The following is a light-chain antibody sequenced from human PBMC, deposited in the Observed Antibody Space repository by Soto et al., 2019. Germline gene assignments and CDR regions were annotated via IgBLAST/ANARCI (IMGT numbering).Light chain of an antibody. CDR1: QSVSGSY. J-gene: IGKJ4*01. Sequence: EIVLTQSPATLSLSPGGRATLSCGASQSVSGSYLAWYQQKPGLAPRLLIYDSSTRATGIPDRFSGSWSGTDFTLTISRLEPEDFAVYYCQQYGTSPLTFGGGTKVEIK. CDR2: DSS. CDR3: QQYGTSPLT. V-gene: IGKV3D-20*01.